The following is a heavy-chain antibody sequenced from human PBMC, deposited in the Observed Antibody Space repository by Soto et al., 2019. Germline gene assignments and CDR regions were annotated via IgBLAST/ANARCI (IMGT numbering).Heavy chain of an antibody. Sequence: VGSLRLSCAASGFTFSSYGMHWVRQAPGKGLEWVAVISYDGSNKYYADSVKGRFTISRDNSKNTLYLQMNSLRAEDTAVYYCAKTLPYYYGSGSGSPGVDVPRIIHYYYYYGMDVWGQGTTVTVSS. CDR2: ISYDGSNK. V-gene: IGHV3-30*18. CDR3: AKTLPYYYGSGSGSPGVDVPRIIHYYYYYGMDV. D-gene: IGHD3-10*01. J-gene: IGHJ6*02. CDR1: GFTFSSYG.